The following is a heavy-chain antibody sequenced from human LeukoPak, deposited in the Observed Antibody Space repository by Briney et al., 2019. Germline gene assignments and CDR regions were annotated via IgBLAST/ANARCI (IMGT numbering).Heavy chain of an antibody. V-gene: IGHV3-21*01. CDR1: AFTFKTYT. Sequence: GGSLRLSCVASAFTFKTYTLNWVRQTPGKGLEWVSYISTAGNLINYADPVRGRFTISRDNAKNSLYLYMSSLTPEDTAVYYCARTVEGHFDFRGQGTLVTVSS. CDR3: ARTVEGHFDF. D-gene: IGHD5-24*01. J-gene: IGHJ4*02. CDR2: ISTAGNLI.